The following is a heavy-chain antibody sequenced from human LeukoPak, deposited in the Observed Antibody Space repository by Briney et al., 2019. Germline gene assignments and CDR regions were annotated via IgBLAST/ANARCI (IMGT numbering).Heavy chain of an antibody. CDR2: ISSSSSYI. CDR1: GFTFSSYS. V-gene: IGHV3-21*01. Sequence: GGSLRLSCAASGFTFSSYSMNWVRQAPGKGLEWVSSISSSSSYIYYADSVKGRFTISRDNAKNSLYLQMNSLRAEDTAVYYCARDRGYYYDSSGHYGMDVWGQGTTVTVSS. CDR3: ARDRGYYYDSSGHYGMDV. D-gene: IGHD3-22*01. J-gene: IGHJ6*02.